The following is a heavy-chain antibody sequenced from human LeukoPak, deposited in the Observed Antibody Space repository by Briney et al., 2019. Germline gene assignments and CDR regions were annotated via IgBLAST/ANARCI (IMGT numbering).Heavy chain of an antibody. D-gene: IGHD3-10*01. J-gene: IGHJ4*02. CDR2: INHSGST. V-gene: IGHV4-34*01. CDR1: GGSFSGYY. CDR3: ASITYYYGSGSPPDY. Sequence: SETLSLTCAVYGGSFSGYYWSWIRQPPGKGLEWIGEINHSGSTNYNPSLKSRVTISVDTSKNQFSLKLSSVTAADTAVYYCASITYYYGSGSPPDYWGQGTLVTVSS.